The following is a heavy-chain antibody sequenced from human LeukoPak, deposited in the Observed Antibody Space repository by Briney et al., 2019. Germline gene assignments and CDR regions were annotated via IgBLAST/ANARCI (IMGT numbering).Heavy chain of an antibody. J-gene: IGHJ4*02. CDR3: ARERERGGGPFYPDY. D-gene: IGHD4-23*01. V-gene: IGHV3-11*06. CDR2: ISSGSSYT. Sequence: GGSLRLSCATSGFTFSDYYMSWIRQAPGKGLEWVSYISSGSSYTDYADSVKFSSSTTYTDYADSVKGRFTISRDNSKNTLFLQMNSLRAEDTAVYYCARERERGGGPFYPDYWGQGTLVTVSS. CDR1: GFTFSDYY.